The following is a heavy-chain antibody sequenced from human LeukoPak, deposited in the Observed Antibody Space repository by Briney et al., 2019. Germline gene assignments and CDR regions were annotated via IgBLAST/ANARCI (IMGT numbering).Heavy chain of an antibody. Sequence: GGSLRLSCATSGFTFDTYTMNWVRQAPGKGLEWVSSINSRSTYIYYADSVKGRFTVSRDNAKKSLYLQMNSLKTEDTAVYYCTRGILGYCSGGSCSTDYWGQGTLVTVSS. CDR1: GFTFDTYT. CDR3: TRGILGYCSGGSCSTDY. D-gene: IGHD2-15*01. CDR2: INSRSTYI. J-gene: IGHJ4*02. V-gene: IGHV3-21*04.